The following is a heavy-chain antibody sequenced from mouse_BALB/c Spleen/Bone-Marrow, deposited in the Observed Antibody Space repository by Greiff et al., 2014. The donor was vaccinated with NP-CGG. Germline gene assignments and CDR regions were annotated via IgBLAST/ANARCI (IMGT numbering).Heavy chain of an antibody. D-gene: IGHD1-1*01. CDR2: IAPGGGST. V-gene: IGHV1S41*01. Sequence: DLVKPGASVKLSCKASGYTFTSYWINWIKQRPGQGLEWIGRIAPGGGSTYYNEMFKGKATLTVDTSSSTAYIQLSMLSSENSVVYFCARFPFCYGSSFYYFDYWGQGTTLTVSS. J-gene: IGHJ2*01. CDR1: GYTFTSYW. CDR3: ARFPFCYGSSFYYFDY.